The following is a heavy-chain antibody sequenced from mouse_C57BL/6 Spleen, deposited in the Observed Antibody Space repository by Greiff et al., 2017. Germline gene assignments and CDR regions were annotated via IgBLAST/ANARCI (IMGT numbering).Heavy chain of an antibody. CDR2: IYPGDGDT. CDR1: GYAFSSYW. D-gene: IGHD2-3*01. Sequence: QVQLQQSGAELVKPGASVKISCKASGYAFSSYWMNWVKQRPGKGLEWIGQIYPGDGDTNYNGKFKGKATLTADKTSSTAYMQLSSLTSEDSAVYFSARGGLLQYYDAMDYWGQGTSVTVSS. CDR3: ARGGLLQYYDAMDY. V-gene: IGHV1-80*01. J-gene: IGHJ4*01.